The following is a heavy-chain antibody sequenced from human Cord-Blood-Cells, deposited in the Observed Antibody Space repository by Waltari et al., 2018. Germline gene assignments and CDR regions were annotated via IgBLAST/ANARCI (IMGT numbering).Heavy chain of an antibody. J-gene: IGHJ3*02. CDR2: MNPNSGNT. V-gene: IGHV1-8*03. CDR1: GYTFTSYD. Sequence: QVQLVQSGAEVKKPGASVKVSCKASGYTFTSYDINRVRQATGQGLEWMGWMNPNSGNTGYAQKFQGRVTITRNTSISTAYMELSSLRSEDTAVYYCARGRGEPPEDAFDIWGQGTMVTVSS. CDR3: ARGRGEPPEDAFDI. D-gene: IGHD3-10*01.